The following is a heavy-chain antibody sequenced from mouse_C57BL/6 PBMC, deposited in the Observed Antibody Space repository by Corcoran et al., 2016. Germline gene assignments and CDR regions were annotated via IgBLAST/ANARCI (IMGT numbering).Heavy chain of an antibody. CDR3: AREATVEGYYFDY. CDR2: ISYDGSN. J-gene: IGHJ2*01. CDR1: GYSITSGYY. V-gene: IGHV3-6*01. Sequence: DVQLQESGPGLVKPSQSLSLTCSVTGYSITSGYYWNWIRQFPGNKLEWMGYISYDGSNNYNPSLKNRISITRDTSKNQFFLKLNSVTTEDTATYYCAREATVEGYYFDYWGQGTTLTVSS. D-gene: IGHD1-1*01.